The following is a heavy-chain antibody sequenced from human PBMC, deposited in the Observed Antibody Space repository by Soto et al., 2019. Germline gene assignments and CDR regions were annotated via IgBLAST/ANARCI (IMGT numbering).Heavy chain of an antibody. D-gene: IGHD3-22*01. Sequence: GGSLRLSCADSGFRFSSYSMSWVRQTPGKGLEWVAAITATGDRTYYADSVTGRFTISRDNSKKTHYLQMTSLRAENTAMYYCATMNGYFGYWGKGPPVAVSS. CDR3: ATMNGYFGY. CDR2: ITATGDRT. V-gene: IGHV3-23*01. J-gene: IGHJ4*02. CDR1: GFRFSSYS.